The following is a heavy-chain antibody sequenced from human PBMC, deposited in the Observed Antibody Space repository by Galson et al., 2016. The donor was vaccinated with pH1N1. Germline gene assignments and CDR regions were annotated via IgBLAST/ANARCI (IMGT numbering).Heavy chain of an antibody. D-gene: IGHD3-10*01. CDR2: ISGSDTTI. J-gene: IGHJ3*01. V-gene: IGHV3-11*01. CDR3: ARDHFGWAFDV. Sequence: LRLSCAASGFPFGHYYMGWIRQAPGKGLEWISYISGSDTTIYYADSVRGRFTIPRDNAQNSLYLHMNSLRAEDTAVYYCARDHFGWAFDVWGQGTMVTVSP. CDR1: GFPFGHYY.